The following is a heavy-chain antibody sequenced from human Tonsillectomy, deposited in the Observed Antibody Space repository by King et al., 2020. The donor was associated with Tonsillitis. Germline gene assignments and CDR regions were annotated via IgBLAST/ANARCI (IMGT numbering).Heavy chain of an antibody. CDR3: AKDKGAAYYDSGRGAFDM. Sequence: VQLVESGGGLVKPGGSLRLSCATSGFTFSDYDMTWVRQAPGKGLKWVSSISSTSRYIYFSDSVKGRVAISRDNAKNSLYLQILSLRVEDTAVYYCAKDKGAAYYDSGRGAFDMWGQGTEVIVSS. CDR2: ISSTSRYI. J-gene: IGHJ3*02. CDR1: GFTFSDYD. V-gene: IGHV3-21*01. D-gene: IGHD3-16*01.